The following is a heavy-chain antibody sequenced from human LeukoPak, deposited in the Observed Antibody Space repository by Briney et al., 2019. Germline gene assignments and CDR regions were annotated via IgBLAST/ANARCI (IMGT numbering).Heavy chain of an antibody. D-gene: IGHD2-2*01. CDR3: AREYCSSTSCHSRYNWFDP. CDR1: GYTFTSYG. J-gene: IGHJ5*02. V-gene: IGHV1-18*01. CDR2: ISAYNGNT. Sequence: ASVKVSCKASGYTFTSYGISWVRQAPGQGLEWMGWISAYNGNTNYAQKLQGRVTMTTDTSTSTAYMELRSLRSDDTAVYYCAREYCSSTSCHSRYNWFDPWGQGTLVTVSS.